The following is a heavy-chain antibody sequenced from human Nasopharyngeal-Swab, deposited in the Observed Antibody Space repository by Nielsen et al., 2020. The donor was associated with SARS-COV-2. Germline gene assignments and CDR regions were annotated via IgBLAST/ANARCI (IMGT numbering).Heavy chain of an antibody. V-gene: IGHV4-34*01. Sequence: GSLRLSCAVYGGSFSGYYWSWIRQPPGKGLEWIGEINHSGSTNYNPSLKSRVTISVDTSKNQFSLKLSSVTAADTAVYYCAGGDGYNFRYWGQGTLVTVSS. CDR3: AGGDGYNFRY. CDR1: GGSFSGYY. D-gene: IGHD5-24*01. CDR2: INHSGST. J-gene: IGHJ4*02.